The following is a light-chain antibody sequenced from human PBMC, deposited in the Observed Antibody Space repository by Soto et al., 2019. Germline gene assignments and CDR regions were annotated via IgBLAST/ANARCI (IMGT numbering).Light chain of an antibody. CDR1: SPNIGSNT. CDR2: SDN. Sequence: QSLLTQPPSASGTPGHRVTISCSGSSPNIGSNTVNWYQQLPGTAPKVLMFSDNQRPSGVPDRISGSKSGTSASLAISELQSEDEADYYCAAWDDSLSGYVFGTGTKV. J-gene: IGLJ1*01. V-gene: IGLV1-44*01. CDR3: AAWDDSLSGYV.